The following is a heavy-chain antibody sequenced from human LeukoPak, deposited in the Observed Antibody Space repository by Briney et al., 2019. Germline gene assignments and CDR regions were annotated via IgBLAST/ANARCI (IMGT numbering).Heavy chain of an antibody. Sequence: ASVKVSCKASGYTFTNHGITLVRQAPGQGLEWMGWISTYKDNTKYAQKFQGRVTMTTDTSTSTAYMELRNLRSDDTAVYYCARGGGWEYGDYEGRWFDPWGQGTLVTVSS. V-gene: IGHV1-18*01. CDR2: ISTYKDNT. J-gene: IGHJ5*02. CDR1: GYTFTNHG. CDR3: ARGGGWEYGDYEGRWFDP. D-gene: IGHD4-17*01.